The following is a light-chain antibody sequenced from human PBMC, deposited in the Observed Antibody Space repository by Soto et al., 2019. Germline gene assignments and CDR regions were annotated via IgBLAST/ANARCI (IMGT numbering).Light chain of an antibody. CDR3: QQSYNTPRT. Sequence: DIQMTQSPSTLSASVGDRVTITCRASQTINSWLAWYQQKPGKAPKLLIYATSSLHSGVPSRFSGSGSGTDFTLTINSLQPEDFATYYCQQSYNTPRTFGQGTKVDI. CDR1: QTINSW. CDR2: ATS. V-gene: IGKV1-39*01. J-gene: IGKJ1*01.